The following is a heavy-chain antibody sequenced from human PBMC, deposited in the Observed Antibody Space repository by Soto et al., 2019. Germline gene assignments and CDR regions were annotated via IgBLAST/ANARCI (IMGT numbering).Heavy chain of an antibody. Sequence: LSLTCTVSGGSISSGGYYWSWIRQHPGKGLEWIGYIYYSGSTVYNPSLKSRVTISVDTSKNQFSLKLNSVTAADTAVYYCARDLWGYCGTDCYPLDVWGQGTTVTVSS. CDR1: GGSISSGGYY. J-gene: IGHJ6*02. D-gene: IGHD2-21*02. CDR3: ARDLWGYCGTDCYPLDV. V-gene: IGHV4-31*03. CDR2: IYYSGST.